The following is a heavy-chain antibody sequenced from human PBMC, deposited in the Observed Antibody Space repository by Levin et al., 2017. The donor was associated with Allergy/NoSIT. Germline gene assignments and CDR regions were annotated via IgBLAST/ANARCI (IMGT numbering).Heavy chain of an antibody. CDR2: IYYSGST. J-gene: IGHJ1*01. D-gene: IGHD2-2*02. CDR1: GGSVSGSSYY. CDR3: SRQERGSCSSTSCYTDH. V-gene: IGHV4-39*01. Sequence: SQTLSLTCTVSGGSVSGSSYYWGWVRQPPGEGLEWIGSIYYSGSTYYNPSLKSRVSISVDTSKNQFSLRLNSMTAADTAMYYCSRQERGSCSSTSCYTDHWGQGTQVIVSS.